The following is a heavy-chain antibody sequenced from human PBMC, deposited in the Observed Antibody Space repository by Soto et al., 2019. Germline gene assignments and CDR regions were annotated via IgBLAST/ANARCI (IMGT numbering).Heavy chain of an antibody. CDR3: ARVAAAAGNYDY. V-gene: IGHV3-48*03. D-gene: IGHD6-13*01. CDR1: GFTFSSYE. CDR2: ISSSGSTI. J-gene: IGHJ4*02. Sequence: PGGSLRLSCAASGFTFSSYEMNCVRQAPGKGLEWVSYISSSGSTIYYADSVKGRFTISRDNAKNSLYLQMNSLRAEDTAVYYCARVAAAAGNYDYWGQGTPVTVSS.